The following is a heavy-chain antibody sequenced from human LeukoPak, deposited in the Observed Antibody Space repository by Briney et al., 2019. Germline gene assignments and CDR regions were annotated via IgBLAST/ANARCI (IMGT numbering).Heavy chain of an antibody. V-gene: IGHV1-2*02. D-gene: IGHD3-16*01. J-gene: IGHJ4*02. CDR3: ATQRGSYVWGTDFDY. CDR1: GYTFTGYY. CDR2: IYPNSGDT. Sequence: GASVKVSCKASGYTFTGYYTHWVRQTPGQGLEWMGWIYPNSGDTKDAQKFPGRVTMTRDTSIRTAYMELVRLRSDDAAVYYCATQRGSYVWGTDFDYWGQGTLVTVSS.